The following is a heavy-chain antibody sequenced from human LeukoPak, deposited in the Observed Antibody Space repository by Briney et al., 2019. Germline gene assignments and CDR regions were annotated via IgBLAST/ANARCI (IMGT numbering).Heavy chain of an antibody. CDR2: IYYSGST. CDR1: GYSISSSYY. CDR3: AREVDYYDSSGPGPGHWFDP. Sequence: SETLSLTCTVSGYSISSSYYWGWIRQPPGEGLEWIGSIYYSGSTYYNPSLKSRVTISVDTSKNQFSLKLSSVTAADTAVYYCAREVDYYDSSGPGPGHWFDPWGQGTLVTVSS. V-gene: IGHV4-38-2*02. D-gene: IGHD3-22*01. J-gene: IGHJ5*02.